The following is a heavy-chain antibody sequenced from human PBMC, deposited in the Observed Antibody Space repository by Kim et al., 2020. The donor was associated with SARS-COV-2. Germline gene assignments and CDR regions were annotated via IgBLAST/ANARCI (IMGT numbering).Heavy chain of an antibody. Sequence: GGSLRLSCAASGFAFSDYFMSWIRQAPGKGLEWVSYISTDPKNTKYADSVRGRFIISRDNSKSSLFLQMNSLRAEDTAVYYCVRSGPYYYDGSGSLFEYLGQGTPVTVSS. CDR1: GFAFSDYF. CDR3: VRSGPYYYDGSGSLFEY. V-gene: IGHV3-11*03. CDR2: ISTDPKNT. J-gene: IGHJ4*02. D-gene: IGHD3-22*01.